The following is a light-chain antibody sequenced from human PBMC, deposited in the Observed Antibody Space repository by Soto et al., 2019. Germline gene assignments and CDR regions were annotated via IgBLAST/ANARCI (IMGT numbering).Light chain of an antibody. CDR3: QQYNNWPLT. CDR1: QSVSSN. Sequence: EIVMTQSPATLSVSPGERATLSCRASQSVSSNLAWYQQKPDQAPRPLIYDTSTRATGVPARFSGSGSGTEFTLTISSLQSEDFAVYYCQQYNNWPLTFGGGTKVDIK. V-gene: IGKV3-15*01. J-gene: IGKJ4*01. CDR2: DTS.